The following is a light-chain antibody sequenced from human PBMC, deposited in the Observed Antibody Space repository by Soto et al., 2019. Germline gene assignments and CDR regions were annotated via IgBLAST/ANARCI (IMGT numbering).Light chain of an antibody. CDR2: RAS. CDR1: QDISNY. CDR3: QQYDNLPSYT. Sequence: DIQMSQSPSSLSASVGDRVTITCQASQDISNYLNWYQHKPGKAPKLLIFRASNLETGVPSRFSGGESGTQFTFTISSLQPEDIATYYCQQYDNLPSYTFGPGTKLEIK. J-gene: IGKJ2*01. V-gene: IGKV1-33*01.